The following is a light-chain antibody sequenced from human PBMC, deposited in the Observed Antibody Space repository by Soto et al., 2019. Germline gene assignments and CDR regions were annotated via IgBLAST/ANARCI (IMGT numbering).Light chain of an antibody. CDR3: QQYNNWPIT. V-gene: IGKV3D-15*01. CDR1: QSVSSN. J-gene: IGKJ5*01. CDR2: DAY. Sequence: EIVMTQSPAAMCVVPGERATLSCRASQSVSSNLAWYQQKPGQAHRLLIYDAYNRATAIKARFSGSGSGTEFTLTISSLQSEDFAVYFCQQYNNWPITFGTGTRLEIK.